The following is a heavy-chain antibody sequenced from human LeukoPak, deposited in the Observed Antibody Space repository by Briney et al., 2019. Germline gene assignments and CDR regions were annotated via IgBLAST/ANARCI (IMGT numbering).Heavy chain of an antibody. Sequence: PSETLSLTCTVSDYSPSSGPYWGWIPQPPGKGLECIASMHHSGSTYSNPSLRSRVTISLDTSKNQFFLNVNSMNAADTAVYYCVRGGPRETYWVYSDFWGQGTLVTVSS. J-gene: IGHJ4*02. CDR1: DYSPSSGPY. D-gene: IGHD1-26*01. CDR2: MHHSGST. V-gene: IGHV4-38-2*02. CDR3: VRGGPRETYWVYSDF.